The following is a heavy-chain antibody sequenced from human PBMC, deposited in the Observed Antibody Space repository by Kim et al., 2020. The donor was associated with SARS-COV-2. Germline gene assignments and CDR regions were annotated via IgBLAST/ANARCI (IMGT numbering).Heavy chain of an antibody. CDR1: GGSISSSSYY. Sequence: SETLSLTCTVSGGSISSSSYYWGWIRQPPGKGLEWIGSIYYSGSTYYNPSLKSRVTISVDTYKNQFSLKLSSVTAADTAVYYCARFTSGASYDSSGLVDYWGQGTLVTVSS. CDR3: ARFTSGASYDSSGLVDY. J-gene: IGHJ4*02. D-gene: IGHD3-22*01. CDR2: IYYSGST. V-gene: IGHV4-39*07.